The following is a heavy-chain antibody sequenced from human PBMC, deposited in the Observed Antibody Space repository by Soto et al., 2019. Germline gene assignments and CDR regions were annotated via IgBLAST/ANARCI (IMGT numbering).Heavy chain of an antibody. J-gene: IGHJ4*02. CDR2: IIPTIGTA. CDR3: ARDGGRHSGGIDY. D-gene: IGHD1-26*01. CDR1: GGTFSSYS. Sequence: QVQLVQSGAEVKKPGSSVKVSCKASGGTFSSYSINWVRQAPGQGLEWMGEIIPTIGTANYAQEFQGRVTITADESTSTAYMELSSLRSEDTAVYYCARDGGRHSGGIDYWGQGTLVTVSS. V-gene: IGHV1-69*01.